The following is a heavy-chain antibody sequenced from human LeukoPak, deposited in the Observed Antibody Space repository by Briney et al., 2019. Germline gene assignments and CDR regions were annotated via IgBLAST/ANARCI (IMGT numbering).Heavy chain of an antibody. V-gene: IGHV3-23*01. Sequence: HPGGSLRLSCAASGFTFSSYSMTWVRQAPGKGLEWVSGISGSGGNTYYPDSVRGRFTISRDNSKNTLSLQMNSLRAEDTAVYYCAKEHYGSGMTTFDYWGQGTLVTVSS. J-gene: IGHJ4*02. CDR2: ISGSGGNT. CDR3: AKEHYGSGMTTFDY. D-gene: IGHD3-10*01. CDR1: GFTFSSYS.